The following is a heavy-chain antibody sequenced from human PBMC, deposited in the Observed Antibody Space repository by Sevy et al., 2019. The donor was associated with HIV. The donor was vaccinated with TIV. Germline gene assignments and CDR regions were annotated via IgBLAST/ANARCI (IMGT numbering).Heavy chain of an antibody. CDR2: ISGSGGST. J-gene: IGHJ4*02. V-gene: IGHV3-23*01. CDR3: AKNPTDIVATIKEDY. D-gene: IGHD5-12*01. Sequence: GGSLRLSCAASGFTFSSYAMSWVRQAPGKGLEWVSGISGSGGSTYYADSVKGRFTISRDNSKNTLYLQMNSLRAEDTAVYYCAKNPTDIVATIKEDYWGQGTLVTVSS. CDR1: GFTFSSYA.